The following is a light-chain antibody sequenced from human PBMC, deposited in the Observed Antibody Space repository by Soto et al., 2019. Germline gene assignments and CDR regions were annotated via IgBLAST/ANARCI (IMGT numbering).Light chain of an antibody. Sequence: QSALTQPRSVSGSPGQSVTISCAGTSSDVGGFDDVSWYRQHPGKAPSLLIYDVTKRPSGVPNRFSASKSGNTASLTISGLQADDEADYYCCSYAGTYTFVFGGGTKLTVL. V-gene: IGLV2-11*01. CDR1: SSDVGGFDD. CDR3: CSYAGTYTFV. J-gene: IGLJ3*02. CDR2: DVT.